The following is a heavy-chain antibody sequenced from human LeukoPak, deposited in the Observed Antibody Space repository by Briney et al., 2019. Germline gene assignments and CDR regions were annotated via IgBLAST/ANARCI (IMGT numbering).Heavy chain of an antibody. D-gene: IGHD3-22*01. CDR2: IIPIFGTA. J-gene: IGHJ4*02. CDR3: ARGTYYYDSSGYYFDY. CDR1: GYTFTDYA. V-gene: IGHV1-69*13. Sequence: GASVKVSCKASGYTFTDYAISWVRQAPGQGLEWMGGIIPIFGTANYAQKFQGRVTITADESTSTAYMELSSLRSEDTAVYYCARGTYYYDSSGYYFDYWGQGTLVTVSS.